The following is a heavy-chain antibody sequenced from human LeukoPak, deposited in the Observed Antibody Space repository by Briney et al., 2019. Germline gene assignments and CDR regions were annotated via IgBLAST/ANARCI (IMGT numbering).Heavy chain of an antibody. CDR2: IRQDGDTK. CDR1: GFPFNAYW. J-gene: IGHJ4*02. Sequence: PGGSLRLSCAASGFPFNAYWMTWVRQAPGKGLEWVANIRQDGDTKYYVDSVKGRFTISRDNAMNSLYLQMNSLRAEDTAVYYCAREAYYDFWSGYYTGYFDYWGQGTLVTVSS. CDR3: AREAYYDFWSGYYTGYFDY. V-gene: IGHV3-7*01. D-gene: IGHD3-3*01.